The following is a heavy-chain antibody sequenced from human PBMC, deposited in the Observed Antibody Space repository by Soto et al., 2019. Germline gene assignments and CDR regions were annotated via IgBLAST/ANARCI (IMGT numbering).Heavy chain of an antibody. Sequence: QVQLVQSGAEVKKPGASVKVSCKASGYTFTSYAMHWVRQAPGQRLEWMGWINAGNGNTKYSQKFQGRVTITRDTSASTAYMELSSLRSEDTAVYYCARDQLWLPLNPDAFDIWGQGTMVTVSS. CDR1: GYTFTSYA. J-gene: IGHJ3*02. D-gene: IGHD6-19*01. CDR2: INAGNGNT. CDR3: ARDQLWLPLNPDAFDI. V-gene: IGHV1-3*01.